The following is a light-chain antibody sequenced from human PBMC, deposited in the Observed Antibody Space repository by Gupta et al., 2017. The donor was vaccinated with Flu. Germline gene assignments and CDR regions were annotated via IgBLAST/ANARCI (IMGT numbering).Light chain of an antibody. V-gene: IGLV3-1*01. Sequence: SYEVTQPPSVSVSPGQTASITCSGDTLGDKYACWNPQKPGQSPILVIFQGTKRTAERPERFSGSNSGNTATLTIRGTQDMDEDDYYCQARDSSNGVFGGGTKLTVL. J-gene: IGLJ2*01. CDR3: QARDSSNGV. CDR2: QGT. CDR1: TLGDKY.